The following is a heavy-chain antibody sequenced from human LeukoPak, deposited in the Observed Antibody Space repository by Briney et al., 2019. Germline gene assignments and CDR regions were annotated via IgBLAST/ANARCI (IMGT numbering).Heavy chain of an antibody. Sequence: GGSLRLSCAASGFIFSRYGMHWVRQAPGKGLEWVAVISYDGINTYYADSVKGRFTISGDNSKNTLYLQMNSLRAEDTAVYFCAKDHADSSGYPYYFDYWGQGTLVTVSS. CDR3: AKDHADSSGYPYYFDY. D-gene: IGHD3-22*01. CDR1: GFIFSRYG. J-gene: IGHJ4*02. CDR2: ISYDGINT. V-gene: IGHV3-30*18.